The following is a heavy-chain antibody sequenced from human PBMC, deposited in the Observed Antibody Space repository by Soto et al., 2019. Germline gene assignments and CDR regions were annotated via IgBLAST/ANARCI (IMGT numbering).Heavy chain of an antibody. Sequence: DVQLLESGGGLVQPGGSLRLSCSASGFTFSSYAMDWVRQGPGKGLEWVAEFSIVGSTHYSDSVRCRFTISSLNSKNTASLETNIQTAEDTAVYLCAKRRGAGGHFDELGQGSLVPVSS. CDR3: AKRRGAGGHFDE. D-gene: IGHD2-15*01. CDR1: GFTFSSYA. V-gene: IGHV3-23*01. CDR2: FSIVGST. J-gene: IGHJ4*02.